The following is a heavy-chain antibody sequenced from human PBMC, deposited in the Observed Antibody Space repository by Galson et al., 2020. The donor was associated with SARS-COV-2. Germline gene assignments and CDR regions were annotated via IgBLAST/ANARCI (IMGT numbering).Heavy chain of an antibody. CDR1: GGSFNGYC. D-gene: IGHD3-9*01. Sequence: SETLSLTCAVYGGSFNGYCWSWIRQPPGKGLEWLGEINHSGTTNYNPSLKSRITMSVDMSKNQFSLRLSSVTAADTAVYYCARAPDVDILTGDYADGFDFWGQGTMVTVSS. CDR3: ARAPDVDILTGDYADGFDF. CDR2: INHSGTT. V-gene: IGHV4-34*01. J-gene: IGHJ3*01.